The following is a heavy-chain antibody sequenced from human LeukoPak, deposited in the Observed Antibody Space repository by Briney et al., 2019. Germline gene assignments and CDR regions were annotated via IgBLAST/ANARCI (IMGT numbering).Heavy chain of an antibody. CDR1: GFPFGSYV. CDR2: INHNAEMI. D-gene: IGHD3-9*01. V-gene: IGHV3-48*02. J-gene: IGHJ4*02. Sequence: GGSLRLSCEGSGFPFGSYVMSWVRQAPGKGLERIAYINHNAEMIFYPDFVKGRFTISRDNPKKSLYLQMNALRYEDTAIYYCARDHDWAFDLWGQGTLVTVSS. CDR3: ARDHDWAFDL.